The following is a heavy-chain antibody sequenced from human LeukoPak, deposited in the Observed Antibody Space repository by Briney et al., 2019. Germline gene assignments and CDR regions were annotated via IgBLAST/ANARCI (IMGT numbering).Heavy chain of an antibody. J-gene: IGHJ4*02. Sequence: SQTLSLTCTVSGGSISSGDYYWTWIRQPPGKGLEWIGYIYYSRSSYYNPSLKSRLIISVDTSKNQFSLKLSSVTAADTAVYYCARGLGSSWYGDWGQGTLVTVSS. CDR3: ARGLGSSWYGD. CDR2: IYYSRSS. D-gene: IGHD6-13*01. V-gene: IGHV4-30-4*01. CDR1: GGSISSGDYY.